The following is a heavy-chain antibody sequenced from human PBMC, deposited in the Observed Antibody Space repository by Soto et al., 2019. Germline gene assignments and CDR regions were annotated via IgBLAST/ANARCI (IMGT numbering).Heavy chain of an antibody. D-gene: IGHD3-9*01. V-gene: IGHV3-30*04. CDR2: MSHDESRT. J-gene: IGHJ6*02. Sequence: PGRSLRLSCTTSGFIFNTYAMHWVRQAPGKGLEWVAVMSHDESRTYYADSVKGRFTISRDNSKNTLYLQMNTLRTEDTAVYYCARPGSGYDILTGQYFYYYHAMDVWGQGTTVTVSS. CDR1: GFIFNTYA. CDR3: ARPGSGYDILTGQYFYYYHAMDV.